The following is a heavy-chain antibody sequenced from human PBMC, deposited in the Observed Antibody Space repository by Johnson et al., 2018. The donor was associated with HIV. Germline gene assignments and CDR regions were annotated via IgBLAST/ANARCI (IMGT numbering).Heavy chain of an antibody. Sequence: VQLVESGGGLVQPGGSLRLSCAASGFTVSSNYMSWVRQAPGQGLEWVSVIYSGGSTYYADSVKGRFTISRDNSKNTLYLQMNSLRAEDTAVYYCARDRNYYDSSGYDAFDIWGQGTMVTVSS. CDR2: IYSGGST. J-gene: IGHJ3*02. D-gene: IGHD3-22*01. CDR3: ARDRNYYDSSGYDAFDI. CDR1: GFTVSSNY. V-gene: IGHV3-66*01.